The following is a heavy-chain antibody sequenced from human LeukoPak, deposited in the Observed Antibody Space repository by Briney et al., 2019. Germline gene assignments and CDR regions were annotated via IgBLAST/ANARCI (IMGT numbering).Heavy chain of an antibody. J-gene: IGHJ4*02. Sequence: PSETLSLTCAVYGGSFSGYYWSWIRQPPGKGLEWIGEINHSGSTNYNPSLKSRVTISVDTSKNQFSLKLSSVTAADTAVYYCARDQPPAGYWGQGTLVTVSS. CDR2: INHSGST. CDR1: GGSFSGYY. V-gene: IGHV4-34*01. CDR3: ARDQPPAGY.